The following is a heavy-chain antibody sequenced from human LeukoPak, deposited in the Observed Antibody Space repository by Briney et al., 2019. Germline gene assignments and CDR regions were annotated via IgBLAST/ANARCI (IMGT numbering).Heavy chain of an antibody. CDR3: ARDRAEGKTWVEFDP. CDR1: GFIVNAYG. Sequence: GGSLRLSCAASGFIVNAYGMSWVRQAPGKGLAWVSLIYSDGVTQYADSVKGRFTISRDNSKNTLYLQMNSLRDEDTAVSFCARDRAEGKTWVEFDPWGQGTLVTVSS. J-gene: IGHJ5*02. V-gene: IGHV3-66*02. CDR2: IYSDGVT.